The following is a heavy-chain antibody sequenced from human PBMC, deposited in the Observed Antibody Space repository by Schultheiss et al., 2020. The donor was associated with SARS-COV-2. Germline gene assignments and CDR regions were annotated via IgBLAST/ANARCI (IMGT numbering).Heavy chain of an antibody. Sequence: GGSLRLSCTASGFTISNYAMSWVRQAPRRGLEWVATIYSTYSTFYADSVKGRFTISRDNSKNTLYLQLNSLRAEDTAVYYCARDYRNKYDDYYYYTMDVWGQGTTVTVSS. J-gene: IGHJ6*02. D-gene: IGHD3-16*01. CDR2: IYSTYST. V-gene: IGHV3-53*01. CDR3: ARDYRNKYDDYYYYTMDV. CDR1: GFTISNYA.